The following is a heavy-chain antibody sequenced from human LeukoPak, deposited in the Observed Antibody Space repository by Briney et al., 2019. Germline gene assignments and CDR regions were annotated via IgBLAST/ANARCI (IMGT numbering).Heavy chain of an antibody. Sequence: PGRSLRLSCAASGFTFSSYWMHWVRQAPGKGLVRVSRIKSDGSTNYADSVKGRFTISRDNAKNTVSLQMNSLRAEDTGVYYCARAPSEIGGYYPEYFRHWGQGTLVTVSS. D-gene: IGHD3-22*01. CDR2: IKSDGST. V-gene: IGHV3-74*01. CDR1: GFTFSSYW. J-gene: IGHJ1*01. CDR3: ARAPSEIGGYYPEYFRH.